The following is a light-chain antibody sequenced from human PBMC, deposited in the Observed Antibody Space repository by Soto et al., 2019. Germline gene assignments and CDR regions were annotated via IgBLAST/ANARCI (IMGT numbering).Light chain of an antibody. Sequence: QSALTQPASVSGSPGQSITISCTGTSSDVGSYNLFSWYQQHPGKAPKVMLYEVSKRPSGVSNRSSGSKSGNTASLTISGLQEEDEADYYCCSYGGSYVFGPGTKLTVL. J-gene: IGLJ1*01. V-gene: IGLV2-23*02. CDR1: SSDVGSYNL. CDR2: EVS. CDR3: CSYGGSYV.